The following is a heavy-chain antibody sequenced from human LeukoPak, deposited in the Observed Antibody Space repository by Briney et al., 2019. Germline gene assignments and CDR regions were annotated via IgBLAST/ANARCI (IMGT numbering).Heavy chain of an antibody. D-gene: IGHD6-13*01. CDR3: TADLIGNSRGIDY. V-gene: IGHV3-15*01. CDR2: IKSRSSGGTT. CDR1: GFTFRDSC. J-gene: IGHJ4*02. Sequence: GGSLRLSCAASGFTFRDSCMGWVRQAPGKGLEWVGLIKSRSSGGTTDYGARVKGRFTISRDDSKNTLHLQMDSLVTEDTAVFYCTADLIGNSRGIDYWGQGTLVAVSS.